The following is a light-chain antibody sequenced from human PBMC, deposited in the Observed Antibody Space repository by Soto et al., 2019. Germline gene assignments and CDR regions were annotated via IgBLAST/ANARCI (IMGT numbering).Light chain of an antibody. V-gene: IGKV1-39*01. Sequence: DIQMTQSPSPLSASVGDRVTITCRASHNIINYLNWYQQKPGKAPQLLIYVASMLESGVPSRFSGSGSGTDFTLTISSLQPEDFATYYCRQSYNAPITFGQGTRLEIK. CDR3: RQSYNAPIT. J-gene: IGKJ5*01. CDR1: HNIINY. CDR2: VAS.